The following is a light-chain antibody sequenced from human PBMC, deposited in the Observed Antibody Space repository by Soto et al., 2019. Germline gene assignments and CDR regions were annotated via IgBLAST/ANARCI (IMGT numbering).Light chain of an antibody. CDR1: QNINTF. J-gene: IGKJ4*01. CDR2: GAS. V-gene: IGKV1-39*01. Sequence: DIEMTQSPSSLSSSVGDRITISCRASQNINTFLNWYQQKGGKAPKLLIHGASSLQSGVPLRFSGSGSGTDLSLTISRLQPEDFATYYCQQSYDTLLSFGGETKVEIK. CDR3: QQSYDTLLS.